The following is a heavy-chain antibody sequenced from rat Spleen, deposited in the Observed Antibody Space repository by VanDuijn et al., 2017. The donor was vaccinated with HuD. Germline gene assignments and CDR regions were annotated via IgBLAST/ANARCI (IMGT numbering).Heavy chain of an antibody. CDR1: GFSLTTYH. J-gene: IGHJ2*01. CDR2: IWSGGGT. CDR3: ARVAYGGYSRY. D-gene: IGHD1-11*01. Sequence: QVPLKESGPGLVQPAQTLSLTCTVSGFSLTTYHVSWVRQPPGKGLEWMGAIWSGGGTDYNSALKSRLSISRDTSKSQVFLKMNSLQTEDTATYYCARVAYGGYSRYWGQGVMVTVSS. V-gene: IGHV2-15*01.